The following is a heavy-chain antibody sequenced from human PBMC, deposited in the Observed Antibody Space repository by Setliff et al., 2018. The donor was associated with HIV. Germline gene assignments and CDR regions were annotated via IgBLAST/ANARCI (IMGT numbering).Heavy chain of an antibody. CDR3: AAVPWGHSSLIIDH. CDR1: GFTFSDYW. CDR2: MNTDGSST. D-gene: IGHD3-16*01. V-gene: IGHV3-74*01. Sequence: PGGSLRLSCTASGFTFSDYWMHWVRQAPGKGLVWVFGMNTDGSSTRYADSVKGRFTISRDNAKNSVYLQMHSLRVEDTAVYYCAAVPWGHSSLIIDHWGQGTPVTVSS. J-gene: IGHJ4*02.